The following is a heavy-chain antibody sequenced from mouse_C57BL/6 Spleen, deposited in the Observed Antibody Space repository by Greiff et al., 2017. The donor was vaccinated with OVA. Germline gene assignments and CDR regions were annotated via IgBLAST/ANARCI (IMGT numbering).Heavy chain of an antibody. D-gene: IGHD3-2*02. CDR2: IYPGSGST. CDR1: GYTFTSYW. CDR3: ARDGGQLRLEFAY. V-gene: IGHV1-55*01. J-gene: IGHJ3*01. Sequence: VQLQQPGAELVKPGASVKMSCKASGYTFTSYWITWVKQRPGQGLEWIGDIYPGSGSTNYNEKFKSKATLTVDTSSSTAYMQLSSLTSEDSAVYYCARDGGQLRLEFAYWGQGTLVTVSA.